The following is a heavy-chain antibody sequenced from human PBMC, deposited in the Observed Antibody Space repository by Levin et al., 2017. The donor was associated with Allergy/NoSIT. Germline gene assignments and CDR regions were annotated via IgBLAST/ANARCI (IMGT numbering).Heavy chain of an antibody. CDR1: GYTFTSYG. V-gene: IGHV1-18*01. CDR2: ISPYNGNT. D-gene: IGHD6-6*01. CDR3: ARDYKYSSSSGFGY. J-gene: IGHJ4*02. Sequence: GESLKISCKAFGYTFTSYGINWVRQAPGQGLEWMGWISPYNGNTNYAQKFQGRVTMTTDTSTSTVYMDLRSLRDDETAIYYCARDYKYSSSSGFGYWGQGTLVTVSS.